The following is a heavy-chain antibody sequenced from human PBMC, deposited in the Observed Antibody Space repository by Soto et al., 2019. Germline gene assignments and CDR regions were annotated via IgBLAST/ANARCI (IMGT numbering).Heavy chain of an antibody. CDR3: VDYGDRHDAFDI. V-gene: IGHV3-53*01. D-gene: IGHD4-17*01. CDR1: GFTVSSNY. CDR2: IYSGGST. Sequence: EVQLVESGGGLIQPGGSLRLSCAASGFTVSSNYMSWVRQAPGKGLEWVSVIYSGGSTNYADSAKGRITISRDNSKNTLHLQMNSLRAEDTAVYYCVDYGDRHDAFDIWGQGTMVTVSS. J-gene: IGHJ3*02.